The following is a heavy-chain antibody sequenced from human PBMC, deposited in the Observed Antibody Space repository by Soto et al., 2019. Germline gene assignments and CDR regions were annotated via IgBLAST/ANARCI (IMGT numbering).Heavy chain of an antibody. V-gene: IGHV4-30-2*01. J-gene: IGHJ4*02. CDR1: GGSISSGGYS. D-gene: IGHD2-2*01. CDR3: ARGPLGYCSSTSCPHSGYYFDY. Sequence: SETLSLTCAVSGGSISSGGYSWSWIRQPPGKGLEWIGYIYHSGSTYYNPSLKSRVTISVDRSKSQFSLKLSSVTAADTAVYYCARGPLGYCSSTSCPHSGYYFDYWGQGTLVTVSS. CDR2: IYHSGST.